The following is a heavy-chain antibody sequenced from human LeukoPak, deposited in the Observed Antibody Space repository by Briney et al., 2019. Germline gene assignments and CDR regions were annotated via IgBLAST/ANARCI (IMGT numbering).Heavy chain of an antibody. V-gene: IGHV4-31*03. D-gene: IGHD3-22*01. Sequence: SQTLSLTCTVSGGSISSGGYYWSWIRQHPGKGLEWIGYIYYSGSTYYNPSLKSRVTISVDTSKNQFSLKLSSVTAADTAVYYCAREGNYYDSSGYTKRFDYWGQGTLVAVSS. J-gene: IGHJ4*02. CDR3: AREGNYYDSSGYTKRFDY. CDR2: IYYSGST. CDR1: GGSISSGGYY.